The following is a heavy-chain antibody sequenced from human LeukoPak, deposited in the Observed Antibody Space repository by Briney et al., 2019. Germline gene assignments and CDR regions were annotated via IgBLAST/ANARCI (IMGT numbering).Heavy chain of an antibody. V-gene: IGHV3-23*01. J-gene: IGHJ4*02. D-gene: IGHD4-17*01. CDR1: GFTFRTYA. Sequence: GGSLRLSCAASGFTFRTYAMSWVRQAPGKGLEWVSSISGSGRSTYYADSVKGRFTVSRDNSKNTLYLQMNSLRAEDTAVYYCAREDDYGDYELNYWGQGTLVTVSS. CDR2: ISGSGRST. CDR3: AREDDYGDYELNY.